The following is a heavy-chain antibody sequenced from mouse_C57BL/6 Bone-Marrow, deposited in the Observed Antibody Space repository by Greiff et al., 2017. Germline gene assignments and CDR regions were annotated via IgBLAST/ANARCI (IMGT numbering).Heavy chain of an antibody. J-gene: IGHJ3*01. CDR1: GFTFSSYG. V-gene: IGHV5-6*01. CDR2: ISSGGSYT. D-gene: IGHD1-1*01. CDR3: ARPPDYYGSPAY. Sequence: EVMLVESGGDLVKPGGSLKLSCAASGFTFSSYGMSWVRQTPDKRLEWVATISSGGSYTYYPDSVKGRFTISRDNAKNTLYLQMSSLKSEDTAMYYCARPPDYYGSPAYWGQGTLVTVSA.